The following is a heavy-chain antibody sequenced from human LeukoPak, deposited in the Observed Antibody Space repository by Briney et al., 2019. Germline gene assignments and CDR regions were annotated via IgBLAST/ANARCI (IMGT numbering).Heavy chain of an antibody. CDR3: ARDLRTSLVRGAWYYYYGMDV. Sequence: GGSLRLSCAASGFTFSSYWMSWVRQAPGKGLEWVANIKQDGSEKYYVDSVKGRFTISRDNAKNSLYLQMNSLRAEDTAVYYCARDLRTSLVRGAWYYYYGMDVWGKGTTVTVSS. CDR2: IKQDGSEK. D-gene: IGHD3-10*01. J-gene: IGHJ6*04. CDR1: GFTFSSYW. V-gene: IGHV3-7*03.